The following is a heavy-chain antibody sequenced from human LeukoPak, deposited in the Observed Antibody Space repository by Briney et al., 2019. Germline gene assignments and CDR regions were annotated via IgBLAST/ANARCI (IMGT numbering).Heavy chain of an antibody. CDR2: IYHSGST. CDR3: ARFRYCSGGSCYVFDY. Sequence: SGTLSLTCAVSGGSISSSNWWRWVRQPPGKGLEGIGEIYHSGSTNYNPSLKSRVTISVDNSKNQFSLKLSSVTAADTAVYYCARFRYCSGGSCYVFDYWGQGTLVTVSS. D-gene: IGHD2-15*01. J-gene: IGHJ4*02. CDR1: GGSISSSNW. V-gene: IGHV4-4*02.